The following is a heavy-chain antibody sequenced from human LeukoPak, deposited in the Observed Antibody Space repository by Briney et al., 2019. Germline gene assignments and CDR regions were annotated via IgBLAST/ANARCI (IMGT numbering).Heavy chain of an antibody. CDR2: INHSGST. CDR3: ARGRGEQQLASYFDY. J-gene: IGHJ4*02. Sequence: SETLSLTCAVYGGSFSGYYWSWIRQPPGKGLEWIGEINHSGSTNYNPSLKSRVTISVDTSKNQFSLKLSSVTAADTAVYYCARGRGEQQLASYFDYWGQGTLVTVSS. V-gene: IGHV4-34*01. D-gene: IGHD6-13*01. CDR1: GGSFSGYY.